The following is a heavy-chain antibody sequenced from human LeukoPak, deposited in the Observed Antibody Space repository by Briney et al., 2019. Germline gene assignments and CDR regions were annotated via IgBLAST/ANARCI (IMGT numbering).Heavy chain of an antibody. J-gene: IGHJ4*02. D-gene: IGHD7-27*01. CDR2: IYYSGST. CDR1: GGSISSGDYY. V-gene: IGHV4-30-4*08. CDR3: ARDRGNWGLIDY. Sequence: NPSQTLSLTCTVSGGSISSGDYYWSWIRQPPGKGLECIGYIYYSGSTYYNPSLKSRVTISADTSKNQFSLKLSSVTAADTAVYYCARDRGNWGLIDYWGQGTLVTVSS.